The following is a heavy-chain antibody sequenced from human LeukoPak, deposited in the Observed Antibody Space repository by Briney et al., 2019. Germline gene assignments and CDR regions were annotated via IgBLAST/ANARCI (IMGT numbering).Heavy chain of an antibody. CDR1: GFTFSSYG. J-gene: IGHJ4*02. D-gene: IGHD5-24*01. Sequence: GGSLRLSCAASGFTFSSYGMHWVRQAPGKGLEWVAVIWYDGSNKYYADSVKGRFTISRDTSNNTLYLQMNSLRADDTAVYYCAREGKWLQLRYFDYWGQGTLVTVSS. V-gene: IGHV3-33*01. CDR2: IWYDGSNK. CDR3: AREGKWLQLRYFDY.